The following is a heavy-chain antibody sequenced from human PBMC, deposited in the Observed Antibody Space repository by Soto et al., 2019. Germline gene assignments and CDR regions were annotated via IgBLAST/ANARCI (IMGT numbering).Heavy chain of an antibody. Sequence: QVQLQQWGAGLLKPSETLSLTCAVYGGSFSGYYWSWIRQPPGKGLVWIGEINHSGSTNYNPSLTSRVTISVDTSKNQFSLKLSSVTAADTAVYYCARRPWYYGSGRGPPNNWFDPWGQGTLVTVSS. V-gene: IGHV4-34*01. CDR2: INHSGST. CDR3: ARRPWYYGSGRGPPNNWFDP. D-gene: IGHD3-10*01. CDR1: GGSFSGYY. J-gene: IGHJ5*02.